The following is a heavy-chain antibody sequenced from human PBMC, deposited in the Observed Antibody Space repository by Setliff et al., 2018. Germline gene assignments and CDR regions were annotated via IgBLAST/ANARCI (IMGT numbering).Heavy chain of an antibody. CDR1: DGSLSTYY. CDR3: ARGGTLRYFDF. Sequence: KTSETLSLTCTVSDGSLSTYYWSWIRQPPGKGLEFVGYVYYSGTANYSPSLRSRLTISVDTSKNQFSLKLRSVTAADTAVYYCARGGTLRYFDFWGQGAPVTVSS. J-gene: IGHJ4*02. D-gene: IGHD5-12*01. V-gene: IGHV4-59*01. CDR2: VYYSGTA.